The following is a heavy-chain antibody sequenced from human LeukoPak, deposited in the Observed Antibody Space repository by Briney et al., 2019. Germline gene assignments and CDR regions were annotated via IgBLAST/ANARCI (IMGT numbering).Heavy chain of an antibody. J-gene: IGHJ4*02. V-gene: IGHV3-30*07. CDR3: ARELYYYDSSGYYPTQYYFDY. CDR1: GFTLSSYA. D-gene: IGHD3-22*01. CDR2: ISYDGSDK. Sequence: GGSLRLSCADSGFTLSSYAMHWVRQAPGKGLEWVAVISYDGSDKYYADSVKGRFTISRDNSKNTLYLQMNSLRAEDTAVYYCARELYYYDSSGYYPTQYYFDYWGQGTLVTVSS.